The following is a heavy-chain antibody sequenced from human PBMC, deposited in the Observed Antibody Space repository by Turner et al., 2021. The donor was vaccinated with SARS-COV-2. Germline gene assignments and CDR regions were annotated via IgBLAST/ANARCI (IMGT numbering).Heavy chain of an antibody. V-gene: IGHV3-53*04. D-gene: IGHD6-13*01. CDR2: IYSCGST. J-gene: IGHJ4*02. Sequence: EVQLVESGGGLVQPGGSLRLSCAASGFTVSSNYMSWVRQAPGKGLEWVSVIYSCGSTYYADSVKGRFTISRHNSKNTLYLQMNSLRAEDTAVYYCASSSGYSGSWYLKHWGQGTLVTVSS. CDR1: GFTVSSNY. CDR3: ASSSGYSGSWYLKH.